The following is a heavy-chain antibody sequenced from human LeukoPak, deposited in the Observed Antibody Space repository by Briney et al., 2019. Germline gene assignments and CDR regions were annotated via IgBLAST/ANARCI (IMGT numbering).Heavy chain of an antibody. V-gene: IGHV4-59*01. CDR3: ARGGDILTGYHFDY. CDR1: GGSISSYY. J-gene: IGHJ4*02. D-gene: IGHD3-9*01. CDR2: IYYSGST. Sequence: PSETLSLTCTVSGGSISSYYWSWIRQPPGKGLEWIGYIYYSGSTNYNPSLKSRVTISVDTSKNQFSLKLSSVTAADTAAYYCARGGDILTGYHFDYWGQGTLVTVSS.